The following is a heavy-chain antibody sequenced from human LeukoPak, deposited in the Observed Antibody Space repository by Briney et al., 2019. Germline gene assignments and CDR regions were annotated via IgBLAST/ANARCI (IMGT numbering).Heavy chain of an antibody. CDR3: ARGGLSEYYYDSSGYAADY. D-gene: IGHD3-22*01. CDR2: INPNSGGT. J-gene: IGHJ4*02. V-gene: IGHV1-2*02. CDR1: GYTFTGYY. Sequence: GASVKLSCKASGYTFTGYYMHWVRQAPGQGLEWMGWINPNSGGTNYAQKLQGRFTMTRDTSISTADIELSRLRAEDTAVYYCARGGLSEYYYDSSGYAADYWGQGTLVTVSS.